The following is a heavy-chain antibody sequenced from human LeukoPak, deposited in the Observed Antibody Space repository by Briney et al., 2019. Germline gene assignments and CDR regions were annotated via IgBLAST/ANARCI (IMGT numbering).Heavy chain of an antibody. CDR2: INHSGST. Sequence: PSATLSLTCAVYGGSFSGYYWSWIRQPPGNGLEWIGEINHSGSTNYNPSLKSRVTISVDTSKNQFSLKLSSVTAADTAVYYCASLTTADAFDIWGQGTMVTVSS. J-gene: IGHJ3*02. V-gene: IGHV4-34*01. CDR3: ASLTTADAFDI. D-gene: IGHD3-22*01. CDR1: GGSFSGYY.